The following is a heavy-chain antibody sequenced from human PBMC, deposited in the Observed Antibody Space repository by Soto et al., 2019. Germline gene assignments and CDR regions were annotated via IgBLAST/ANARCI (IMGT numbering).Heavy chain of an antibody. CDR2: IHAGTGGT. V-gene: IGHV1-3*01. Sequence: QVHLVQSGAEVKKPGASVKDSCKASGYSFSSYVLHWVRQAPGERPEWMGWIHAGTGGTKYSQVFQGRVAMTRDTSATTAYIELNSLRSEDTAVYFCARGPYGSGGSELDHWGQGTLVTVSS. CDR3: ARGPYGSGGSELDH. CDR1: GYSFSSYV. D-gene: IGHD3-10*01. J-gene: IGHJ4*02.